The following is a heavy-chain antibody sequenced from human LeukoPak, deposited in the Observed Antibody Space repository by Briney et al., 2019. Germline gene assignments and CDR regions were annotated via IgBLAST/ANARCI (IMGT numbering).Heavy chain of an antibody. CDR2: ISRTSSTI. Sequence: PGGSLRLSCAASGFIFSIYNMNWVRQAPGKGLEWLSYISRTSSTILYADSVKGRFTISRDQAKNSVYLQMNSLRDEDTAVYYCVRIRDSGAYYFYYGMDVWGQGTTVTVSS. J-gene: IGHJ6*02. CDR1: GFIFSIYN. CDR3: VRIRDSGAYYFYYGMDV. V-gene: IGHV3-48*02. D-gene: IGHD1-26*01.